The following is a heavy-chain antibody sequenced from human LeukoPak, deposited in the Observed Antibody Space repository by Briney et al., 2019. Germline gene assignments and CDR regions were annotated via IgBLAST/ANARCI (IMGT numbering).Heavy chain of an antibody. V-gene: IGHV3-30*02. CDR3: AKDGSGYSYSDY. CDR2: IRSDGNNK. Sequence: PGGSLRLSCAASGFTFSSYGMHWLRQAPGKGLAWVAFIRSDGNNKYYADSVKGRFTISRDNSKNTLYLQMNSLRSEDTAVYYCAKDGSGYSYSDYWGQGTLVTVSS. CDR1: GFTFSSYG. D-gene: IGHD5-18*01. J-gene: IGHJ4*02.